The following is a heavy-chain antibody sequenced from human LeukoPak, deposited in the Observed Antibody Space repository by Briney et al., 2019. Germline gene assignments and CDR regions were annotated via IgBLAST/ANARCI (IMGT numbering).Heavy chain of an antibody. CDR1: GFTFSSYE. J-gene: IGHJ4*02. CDR3: ARGILLYLIDY. D-gene: IGHD2-8*01. CDR2: ISSSGTTI. Sequence: GGSLRLSCAASGFTFSSYEMNWVRQAPGKGLEWVSYISSSGTTIYYADSVKGRFTISRDNAKNSLYLQMNTLRAEDTAAYYCARGILLYLIDYWGQGTLVTVSS. V-gene: IGHV3-48*03.